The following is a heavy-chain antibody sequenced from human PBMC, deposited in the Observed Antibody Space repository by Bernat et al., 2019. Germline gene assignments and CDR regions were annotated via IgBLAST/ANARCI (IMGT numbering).Heavy chain of an antibody. D-gene: IGHD2-15*01. CDR2: MNPNSGNT. J-gene: IGHJ6*03. CDR3: AGRRAATRYYYYYYYMDV. Sequence: QVQLVQSGAEVKKPGASVKVSCKASGYTFTSYDINWVRQATGQGLEWMGWMNPNSGNTGYAQNFQGRVTMTRNTSISTAYMELSSLRSEATAVYYCAGRRAATRYYYYYYYMDVWGKGTTVTVSS. V-gene: IGHV1-8*01. CDR1: GYTFTSYD.